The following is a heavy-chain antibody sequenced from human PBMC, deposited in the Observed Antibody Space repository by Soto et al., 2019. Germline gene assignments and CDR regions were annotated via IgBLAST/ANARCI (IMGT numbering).Heavy chain of an antibody. J-gene: IGHJ5*02. V-gene: IGHV1-18*01. D-gene: IGHD2-15*01. CDR1: GYTFTSYG. Sequence: ASVKVSCKASGYTFTSYGISWVRQAPGQGLEWMGWISAYNGNTNYAQNLQGRVTMTTDTSTSTAYMELRSLRSDDTAVYYCASVGYCSGGSCEKNWFDPWGQGTLVTVSS. CDR3: ASVGYCSGGSCEKNWFDP. CDR2: ISAYNGNT.